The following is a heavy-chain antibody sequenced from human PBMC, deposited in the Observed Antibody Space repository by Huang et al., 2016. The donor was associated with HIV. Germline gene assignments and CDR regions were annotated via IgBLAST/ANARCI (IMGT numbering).Heavy chain of an antibody. D-gene: IGHD3-3*01. CDR3: VRDRLNALPRFFDY. CDR2: ISYDGSNK. V-gene: IGHV3-30-3*01. J-gene: IGHJ4*02. Sequence: QVQLVESGGGVVQPGRSLRLSCAASGFTFDSYTMHWVRQPPGRGLWWVAVISYDGSNKYYADSVKGRFTISRDNSKNTVYLQMNSLRAEDTAVYFCVRDRLNALPRFFDYWGQGTLVTVSS. CDR1: GFTFDSYT.